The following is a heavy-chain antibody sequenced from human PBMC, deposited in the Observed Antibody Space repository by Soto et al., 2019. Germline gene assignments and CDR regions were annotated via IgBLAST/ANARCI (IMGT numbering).Heavy chain of an antibody. CDR3: ARDRHNSGY. J-gene: IGHJ4*02. Sequence: SETLSLTCTVSGGSITNYYWSWFRQPPGKGLEWIGYIYYSGITNYNPSLKSRVTISVDPSKNQFSLKLRSVTSADTAVYYCARDRHNSGYWGQGTL. V-gene: IGHV4-59*01. D-gene: IGHD6-19*01. CDR1: GGSITNYY. CDR2: IYYSGIT.